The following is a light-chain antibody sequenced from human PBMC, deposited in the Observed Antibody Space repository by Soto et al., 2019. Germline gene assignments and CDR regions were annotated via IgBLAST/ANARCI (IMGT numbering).Light chain of an antibody. CDR3: QQADTFPIT. V-gene: IGKV1-39*01. Sequence: DIQMTQSPSSLSASVGDRVTITCRASQSISSFLNWYQQKPGKAPKVLIYAASRLESGVPSRFSGSGSGTDFTLTISRLEPEDFATYYCQQADTFPITFGQGTRLEIK. J-gene: IGKJ5*01. CDR1: QSISSF. CDR2: AAS.